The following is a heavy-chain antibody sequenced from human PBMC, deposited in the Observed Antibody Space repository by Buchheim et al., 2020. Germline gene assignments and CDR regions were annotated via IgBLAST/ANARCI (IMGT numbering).Heavy chain of an antibody. CDR3: AREFGGGIAAPLFYYYYYGMDV. Sequence: QVQLQESGPGLVKPSGTLSLTCAVSGGSISSSNWWSWVRQPPGKGLEWIGEIYHSGSTNYNPSLKSRVTISVDKSKNQFSLKLSSVTAADTAVYYCAREFGGGIAAPLFYYYYYGMDVWGQGTT. J-gene: IGHJ6*02. CDR1: GGSISSSNW. V-gene: IGHV4-4*02. CDR2: IYHSGST. D-gene: IGHD6-13*01.